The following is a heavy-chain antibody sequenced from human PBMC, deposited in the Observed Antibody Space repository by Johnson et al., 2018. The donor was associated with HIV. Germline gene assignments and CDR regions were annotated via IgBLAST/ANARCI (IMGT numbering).Heavy chain of an antibody. D-gene: IGHD5/OR15-5a*01. CDR3: ALYPPDAFDI. CDR1: GFTFSDAW. J-gene: IGHJ3*02. CDR2: ISYDGSHK. Sequence: QVQLMESGGGLVQPRGSLRLSCAASGFTFSDAWMNWVRQAPGKGLEWVAVISYDGSHKYYADSVKGRFTISRDHSKNTLYLQMNSLRAEDTAGYYGALYPPDAFDIWGQGTMVTVSS. V-gene: IGHV3-30*03.